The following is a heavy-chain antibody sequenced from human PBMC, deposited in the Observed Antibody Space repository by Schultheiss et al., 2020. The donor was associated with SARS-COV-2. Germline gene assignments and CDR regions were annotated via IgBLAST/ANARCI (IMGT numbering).Heavy chain of an antibody. V-gene: IGHV4-39*07. Sequence: SETLSLTCTVSGGSISSSSYYWGWIRQPPGKGLEWIGSIYYSGSTNYNPSLKSRVTISVDKSKNQFSLKLSSVTAADTAVYYCARLEVGGRISVSFQHWGQGTLVTVSS. D-gene: IGHD3-10*01. CDR1: GGSISSSSYY. CDR3: ARLEVGGRISVSFQH. J-gene: IGHJ1*01. CDR2: IYYSGST.